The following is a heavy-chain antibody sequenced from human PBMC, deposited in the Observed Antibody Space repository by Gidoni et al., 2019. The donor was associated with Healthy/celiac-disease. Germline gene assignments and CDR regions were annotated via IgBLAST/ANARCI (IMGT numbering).Heavy chain of an antibody. CDR1: YS. D-gene: IGHD4-17*01. V-gene: IGHV3-21*01. Sequence: YSMNWVRQAPGKGLEWVSSISSSSSYIYYADSVKGRFTISRDNAKNSLYLQMNSLRAEDTAVYYCARVSPLPPTVVTLPYYYYGMDVWGQGTTVTVSS. CDR2: ISSSSSYI. CDR3: ARVSPLPPTVVTLPYYYYGMDV. J-gene: IGHJ6*02.